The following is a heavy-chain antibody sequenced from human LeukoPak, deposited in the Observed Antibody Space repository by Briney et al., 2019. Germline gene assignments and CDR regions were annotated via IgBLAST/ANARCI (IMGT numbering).Heavy chain of an antibody. Sequence: GGSLRLSCSASGFNFSSYVMTWVRQAPGQGLEWVSAISGSGDDTYYADSVKGRFAISRDNSKNTLYLQMNSLRAEDTAVYYCAKKEAMIRGVPYYYDFWGQGTLVTVSS. D-gene: IGHD3-10*01. CDR2: ISGSGDDT. CDR3: AKKEAMIRGVPYYYDF. CDR1: GFNFSSYV. V-gene: IGHV3-23*01. J-gene: IGHJ4*02.